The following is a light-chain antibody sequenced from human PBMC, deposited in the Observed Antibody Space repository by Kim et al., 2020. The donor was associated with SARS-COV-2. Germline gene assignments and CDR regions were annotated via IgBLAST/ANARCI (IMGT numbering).Light chain of an antibody. V-gene: IGLV2-14*03. CDR1: GSDIGGYNY. J-gene: IGLJ3*02. CDR2: DVS. Sequence: QSALTQPASVSGAPGQSITISCSGTGSDIGGYNYVSWYQQYPDKAPKLIIHDVSDRPSGVSDRFSGSKSANTASLTISSLQAEDEAEYHCSSYTTGNTWVFRGGTQLTVL. CDR3: SSYTTGNTWV.